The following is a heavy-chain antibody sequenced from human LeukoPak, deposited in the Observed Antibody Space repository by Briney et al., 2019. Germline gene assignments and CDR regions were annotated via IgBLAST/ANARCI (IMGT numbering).Heavy chain of an antibody. CDR2: ISYDGSNK. CDR3: ARAHQLLSTDY. D-gene: IGHD2-2*01. CDR1: GFTFSSYA. J-gene: IGHJ4*02. Sequence: GRSLRLSCAASGFTFSSYAMHWVRQAPGKGLEWVAVISYDGSNKYYADSVKGRFTISRDNSKNTLYLQMNSLRAEDTAVYYCARAHQLLSTDYWGQGTPVTVSS. V-gene: IGHV3-30-3*01.